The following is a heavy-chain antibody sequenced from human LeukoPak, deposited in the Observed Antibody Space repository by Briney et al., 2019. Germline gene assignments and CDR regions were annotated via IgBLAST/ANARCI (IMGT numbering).Heavy chain of an antibody. CDR1: GDSIGRNNW. J-gene: IGHJ4*02. Sequence: SETLSLTCAVSGDSIGRNNWWSWVRQPPVKGLEWIGEIYQSGSTNYNPSLKSRVTISIDKSKNQVSLKLSSVTAADTAVYYCARVVGSSRRWPDYWGQGTLVTVSS. CDR2: IYQSGST. D-gene: IGHD6-13*01. V-gene: IGHV4-4*02. CDR3: ARVVGSSRRWPDY.